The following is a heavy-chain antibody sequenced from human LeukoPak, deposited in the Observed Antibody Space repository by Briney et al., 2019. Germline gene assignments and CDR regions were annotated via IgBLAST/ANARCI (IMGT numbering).Heavy chain of an antibody. CDR2: IYNSGST. D-gene: IGHD6-13*01. CDR3: ARIGAAGAGGLDY. Sequence: PETLSLTCTVSGGSISSYYWSWIRQPPGKGLEWIGYIYNSGSTNYNPSLKSRVTISVDTSKNQFSLKLSSVTAADTAVYYCARIGAAGAGGLDYWGQGTLVTASS. V-gene: IGHV4-59*08. CDR1: GGSISSYY. J-gene: IGHJ4*02.